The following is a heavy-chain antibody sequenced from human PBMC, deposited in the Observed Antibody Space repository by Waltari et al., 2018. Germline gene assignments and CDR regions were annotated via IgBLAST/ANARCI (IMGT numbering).Heavy chain of an antibody. D-gene: IGHD3-3*01. V-gene: IGHV4-34*01. J-gene: IGHJ4*02. CDR2: INHSGST. CDR3: ARKRVTMDY. CDR1: GGDFSGYY. Sequence: QVQLQQWGAGLLKPSETLSLTCAVYGGDFSGYYWSWIRQPPGKGVEWIGVINHSGSTNYNPSLKSRVTISVDTSKNQFSLKLSSVTAADTAVYYCARKRVTMDYWGQGTLVTVSS.